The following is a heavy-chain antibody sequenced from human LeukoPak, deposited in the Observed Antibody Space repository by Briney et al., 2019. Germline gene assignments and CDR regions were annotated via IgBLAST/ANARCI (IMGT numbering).Heavy chain of an antibody. J-gene: IGHJ3*02. Sequence: SQTLSLTCTVFGGSISSGSYYWSWIRQPAGKGLEWIGRIYTSGSTNYNPSLKSRVTISVDTSKNQFSLKLSSVTAADTSVYYCARRFLEWPTGAFDIWGQGTMVTVSS. CDR3: ARRFLEWPTGAFDI. CDR2: IYTSGST. V-gene: IGHV4-61*02. CDR1: GGSISSGSYY. D-gene: IGHD3-3*01.